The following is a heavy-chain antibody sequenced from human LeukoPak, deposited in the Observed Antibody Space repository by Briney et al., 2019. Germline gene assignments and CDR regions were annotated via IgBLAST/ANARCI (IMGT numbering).Heavy chain of an antibody. CDR1: GGSFSGYY. CDR3: ARGIRWSRPLDP. Sequence: PSETLSLTCAVYGGSFSGYYWSWIRQPPGKGLEWIGEINHSGSTNYNPSLKSRVTISVDTSKNQFSLKLSSVTAADTAVYYCARGIRWSRPLDPWGQGTLVTVSS. V-gene: IGHV4-34*01. D-gene: IGHD4-23*01. J-gene: IGHJ5*02. CDR2: INHSGST.